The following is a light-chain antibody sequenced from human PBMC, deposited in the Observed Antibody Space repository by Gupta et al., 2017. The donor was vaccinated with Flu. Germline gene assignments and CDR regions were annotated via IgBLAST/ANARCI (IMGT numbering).Light chain of an antibody. CDR2: EGN. CDR3: CSYAGRDTYV. J-gene: IGLJ1*01. Sequence: QSALTQPASVSGSPGQPITISCPGYNLAYSYLVSWYQQHPGRAPRLIIFEGNKRPSGVSDRFSGSRSGDPASLTISGLQAEDEADYYCCSYAGRDTYVFGTGTKVTVL. V-gene: IGLV2-23*01. CDR1: NLAYSYL.